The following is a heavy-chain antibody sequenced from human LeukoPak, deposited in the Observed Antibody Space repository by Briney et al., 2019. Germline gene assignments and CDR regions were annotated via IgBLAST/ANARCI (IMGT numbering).Heavy chain of an antibody. CDR1: GGTLSSYA. D-gene: IGHD2-8*01. Sequence: ASVKVSCTASGGTLSSYAISWVRQAPGQGLEWMGGIIPIFGTANYAQKFQGRVTITADESTSTAYMELSSLRSEDTAVYYCARTVRDALDYWGQGTLVTVSS. J-gene: IGHJ4*02. CDR3: ARTVRDALDY. V-gene: IGHV1-69*13. CDR2: IIPIFGTA.